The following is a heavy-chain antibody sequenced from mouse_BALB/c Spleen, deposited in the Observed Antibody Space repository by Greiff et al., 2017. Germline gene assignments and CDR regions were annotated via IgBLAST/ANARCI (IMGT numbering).Heavy chain of an antibody. CDR2: ISYSGST. D-gene: IGHD2-4*01. Sequence: EVQLQQSGPSLVKPSQTLSLTCSVTGDSFTSGYWNWIRKFPGNKLEYMGYISYSGSTYYNPSLISRISITRDTSKNQYYLQLNSVTTEDTATYYCASPMITTRAWFAYWGQGTLVTVSA. CDR1: GDSFTSGY. V-gene: IGHV3-8*02. CDR3: ASPMITTRAWFAY. J-gene: IGHJ3*01.